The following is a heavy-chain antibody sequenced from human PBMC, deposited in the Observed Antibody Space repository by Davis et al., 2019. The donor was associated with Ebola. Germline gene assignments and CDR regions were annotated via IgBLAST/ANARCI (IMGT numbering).Heavy chain of an antibody. D-gene: IGHD4-11*01. CDR1: GFTFSSYA. CDR2: IITGGST. J-gene: IGHJ4*02. V-gene: IGHV3-23*01. CDR3: ARDSDDYSFDY. Sequence: GGSLRLSCAASGFTFSSYAMSWVRQAPGKGLEWVSAIITGGSTYYADSVKGRFTISRGSSKTTLYLQMNSLRPEDTAVYYCARDSDDYSFDYWGQGTLVTVSS.